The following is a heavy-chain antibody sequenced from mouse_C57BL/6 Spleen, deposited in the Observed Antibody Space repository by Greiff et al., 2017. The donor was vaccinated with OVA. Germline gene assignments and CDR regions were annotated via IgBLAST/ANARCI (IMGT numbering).Heavy chain of an antibody. V-gene: IGHV1-61*01. J-gene: IGHJ3*01. CDR1: GYTFTSYW. Sequence: VQLQQPGAELVRPGSSVKLSCKASGYTFTSYWMDWVKQRPGQGLEWIGNIYPSDSETHYNQKFKDKATLTVDKSSSTAYMQLSSLTSEDSAVYYCASPSYDGYYGPFAYWGQGTLVTVSA. D-gene: IGHD2-3*01. CDR3: ASPSYDGYYGPFAY. CDR2: IYPSDSET.